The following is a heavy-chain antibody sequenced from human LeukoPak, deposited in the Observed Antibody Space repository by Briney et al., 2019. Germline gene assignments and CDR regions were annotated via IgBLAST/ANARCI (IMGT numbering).Heavy chain of an antibody. D-gene: IGHD5-12*01. V-gene: IGHV1-2*02. Sequence: ASVKVSCKASGGTFSSYAISWVRQAPGQGLEWMGCTNPNSGGTNYAQKFQGRVTMTRDTSISTAYMELSRLRSDDTAVYYCARDVGWLRSSYYFDYWGQGTLVTVSS. CDR1: GGTFSSYA. CDR2: TNPNSGGT. J-gene: IGHJ4*02. CDR3: ARDVGWLRSSYYFDY.